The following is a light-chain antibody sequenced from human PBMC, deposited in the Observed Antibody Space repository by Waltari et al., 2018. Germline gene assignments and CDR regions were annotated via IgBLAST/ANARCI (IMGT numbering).Light chain of an antibody. J-gene: IGKJ1*01. Sequence: DIKMTQSPSTLSASVGDRVTITCRASQSISRWLAWCQQKPGKAPKLLIYKASSLASDVPSRFSGSGFGTDFTLTISSLQPDDFATYYCQHYYSDSRAFGQGTKVEVK. V-gene: IGKV1-5*03. CDR2: KAS. CDR1: QSISRW. CDR3: QHYYSDSRA.